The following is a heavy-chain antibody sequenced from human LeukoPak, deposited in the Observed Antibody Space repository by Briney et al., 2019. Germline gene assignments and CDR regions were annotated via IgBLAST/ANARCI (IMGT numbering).Heavy chain of an antibody. CDR3: ARVPRKATIAAAGTRGPFDY. D-gene: IGHD6-13*01. Sequence: ASVKVSCKASGYTFTGYYRHWVRQAPGQGLEWMGWINPNSGGTNYAQKFQGRVTMTRDTSISTAYMELSRLRSDDTAVYYCARVPRKATIAAAGTRGPFDYWGQGTLVTVSS. CDR1: GYTFTGYY. CDR2: INPNSGGT. V-gene: IGHV1-2*02. J-gene: IGHJ4*02.